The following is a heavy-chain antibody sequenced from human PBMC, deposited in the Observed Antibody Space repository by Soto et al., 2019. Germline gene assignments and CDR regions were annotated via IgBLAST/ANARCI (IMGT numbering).Heavy chain of an antibody. CDR1: GGSISSGDYY. CDR3: ARGIAAARTEWFDP. V-gene: IGHV4-30-4*01. Sequence: PSETLSLTCTVSGGSISSGDYYWSWIRQPPGKGLEWIGYIYYSGSTYYNPSLKSRVTISVDTSKNQFSLKLSSVTAADTAVYYCARGIAAARTEWFDPWGQGTLVTVSS. D-gene: IGHD6-13*01. J-gene: IGHJ5*02. CDR2: IYYSGST.